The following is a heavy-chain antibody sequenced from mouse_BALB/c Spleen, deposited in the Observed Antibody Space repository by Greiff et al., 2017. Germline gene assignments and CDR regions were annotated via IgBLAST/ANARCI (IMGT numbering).Heavy chain of an antibody. CDR3: ARNCAYYGNYYLFAY. J-gene: IGHJ3*01. V-gene: IGHV2-2*02. D-gene: IGHD2-10*01. CDR1: GFSLTSYG. CDR2: IWSGGST. Sequence: VMLVESGPGLVQPSQSLSITCTVSGFSLTSYGVHWVRQSPGKGLEWLGVIWSGGSTDYNAAFISRLSISKDNSKSQVFFKMNSLQANDTAIYYCARNCAYYGNYYLFAYWGQGTLVTVSA.